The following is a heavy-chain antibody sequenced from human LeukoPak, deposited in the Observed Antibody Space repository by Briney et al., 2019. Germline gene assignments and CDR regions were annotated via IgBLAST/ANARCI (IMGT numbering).Heavy chain of an antibody. Sequence: ASVKVSCKASGYTFTGYYMHWVRQAPGQGLGWMGWINPNSGGTNYAQKFQGRVTMTRDTSISTAYMELSRLRSDDTAVYYCATDSSGYYYVSGFDYWGQGTLVTVSS. CDR2: INPNSGGT. CDR1: GYTFTGYY. V-gene: IGHV1-2*02. D-gene: IGHD3-22*01. CDR3: ATDSSGYYYVSGFDY. J-gene: IGHJ4*02.